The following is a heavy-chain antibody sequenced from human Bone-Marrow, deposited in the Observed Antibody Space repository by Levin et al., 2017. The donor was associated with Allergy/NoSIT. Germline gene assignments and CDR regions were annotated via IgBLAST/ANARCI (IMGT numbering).Heavy chain of an antibody. J-gene: IGHJ4*02. D-gene: IGHD2-2*01. Sequence: PGGSLRLSCAASGLTFRNYAKYWVRQAPGKGLEFVSGISANGDSTYYANSVRGRFTISRDNSKNTLYLQMGSLRADDTAVYYCASAPRGGVIPAALDYWGQGTLVTVSS. CDR2: ISANGDST. CDR3: ASAPRGGVIPAALDY. CDR1: GLTFRNYA. V-gene: IGHV3-64*01.